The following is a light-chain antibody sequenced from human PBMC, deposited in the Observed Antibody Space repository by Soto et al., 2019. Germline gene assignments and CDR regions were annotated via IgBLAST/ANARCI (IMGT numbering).Light chain of an antibody. Sequence: QTALTHPASVSRSPGQSINISCLGTSSDVGAYNYVSWYKQHPSKAPQLMIYDVRYRPSGVSNRFSGSKSGNTASLTISGLQAEDEADYYCSSYTSTSIPYVFGTGTKV. V-gene: IGLV2-14*03. CDR1: SSDVGAYNY. CDR2: DVR. CDR3: SSYTSTSIPYV. J-gene: IGLJ1*01.